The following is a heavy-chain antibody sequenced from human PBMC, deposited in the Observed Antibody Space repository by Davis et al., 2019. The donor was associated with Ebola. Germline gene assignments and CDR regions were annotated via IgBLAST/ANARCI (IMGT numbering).Heavy chain of an antibody. Sequence: GGSLRLSCAVSGGSISSSNWWSWVRQPPGKGLEWVSLIYSGGITYYADSVKGRFTISRDNSKNTLYLQMNSLRADDTAVYYCARDSTGVLEWFLMDVWGQGTTVTVSS. CDR2: IYSGGIT. CDR3: ARDSTGVLEWFLMDV. D-gene: IGHD3-3*01. J-gene: IGHJ6*02. CDR1: GGSISSSNW. V-gene: IGHV3-66*01.